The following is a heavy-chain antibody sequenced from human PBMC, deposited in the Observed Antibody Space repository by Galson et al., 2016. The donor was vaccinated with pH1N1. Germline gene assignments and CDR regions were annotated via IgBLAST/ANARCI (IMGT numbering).Heavy chain of an antibody. CDR2: ISYDGTKK. Sequence: SLRLSCAASGFTFSSYGMHWVRQAPGQGLEWVAIISYDGTKKFYADSVKGRFTISRDNSRNTLYLQVNGPRPEDTAVYYCAKDLLAAADDFHGLDVWGPGTSVIVSS. J-gene: IGHJ6*02. V-gene: IGHV3-30*18. CDR1: GFTFSSYG. CDR3: AKDLLAAADDFHGLDV. D-gene: IGHD6-13*01.